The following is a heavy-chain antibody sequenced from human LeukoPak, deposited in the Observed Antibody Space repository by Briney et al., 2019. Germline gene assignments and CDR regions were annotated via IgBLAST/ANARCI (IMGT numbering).Heavy chain of an antibody. Sequence: PGGSLRLSCTASGFTFGDYAMSWVRQAPGKGLEWVGFIRSKAYGGTTEYAASVKGRFTISRDDSKSIAYLQMNSLKTEDTAVYYCTRVNPSLRSGYEHIDYWGQGTLVTVSS. D-gene: IGHD5-12*01. CDR1: GFTFGDYA. CDR2: IRSKAYGGTT. V-gene: IGHV3-49*04. J-gene: IGHJ4*02. CDR3: TRVNPSLRSGYEHIDY.